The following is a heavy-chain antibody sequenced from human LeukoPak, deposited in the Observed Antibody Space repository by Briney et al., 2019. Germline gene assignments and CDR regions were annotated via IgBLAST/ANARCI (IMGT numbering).Heavy chain of an antibody. Sequence: ASVKVSCKASGYTFTSYGISWVRQAPGQGLEWMGWISAYNGNTNYAQKLQGRVTMTTDTSTSTAYMELNSLRAEDTAVYYCAEDRRPNSYSSSWLDYWGQGTLITVSS. V-gene: IGHV1-18*01. CDR2: ISAYNGNT. CDR1: GYTFTSYG. CDR3: AEDRRPNSYSSSWLDY. J-gene: IGHJ4*02. D-gene: IGHD6-13*01.